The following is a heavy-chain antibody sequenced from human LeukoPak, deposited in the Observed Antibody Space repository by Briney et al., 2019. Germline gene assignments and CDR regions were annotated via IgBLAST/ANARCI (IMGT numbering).Heavy chain of an antibody. CDR3: ARRTMVRGALDY. D-gene: IGHD3-10*01. Sequence: SETLSLTCAVSGYSLSSGYYWGWIRQPPGKGLEWIGSIYHSGSTYYNPSLKSRVTISVDTSKNQFSLKLSSVTAADTAVYYCARRTMVRGALDYWGQGTLVTVSS. CDR2: IYHSGST. V-gene: IGHV4-38-2*01. J-gene: IGHJ4*02. CDR1: GYSLSSGYY.